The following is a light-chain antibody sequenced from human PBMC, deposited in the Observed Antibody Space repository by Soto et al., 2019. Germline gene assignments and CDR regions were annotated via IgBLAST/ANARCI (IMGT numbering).Light chain of an antibody. CDR3: QQYNNWPLWT. CDR1: QSVSSN. CDR2: GAS. Sequence: EIVMTQSPATLSVSPGERATLSCSASQSVSSNLAWYQQKPGQAPRLLIYGASTRATGIPARFSGSGSGTEFTLTISSLQSEDFAVHYCQQYNNWPLWTFGQGTKVEIK. V-gene: IGKV3-15*01. J-gene: IGKJ1*01.